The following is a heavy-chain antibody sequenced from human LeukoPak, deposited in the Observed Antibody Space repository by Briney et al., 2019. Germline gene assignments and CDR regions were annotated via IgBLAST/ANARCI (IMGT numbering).Heavy chain of an antibody. V-gene: IGHV4-39*01. Sequence: SETLSLTCTVSGGSISSSSYYWGWIRQPPGKGLEWIGSIYYSGCTYYNPSLKSRVTISVDTSKNQFSLKLSSVTAADTAVYYCAGSTYDSSGSYYYYGMDVWGQGTTVTVSS. CDR3: AGSTYDSSGSYYYYGMDV. J-gene: IGHJ6*02. CDR1: GGSISSSSYY. D-gene: IGHD3-22*01. CDR2: IYYSGCT.